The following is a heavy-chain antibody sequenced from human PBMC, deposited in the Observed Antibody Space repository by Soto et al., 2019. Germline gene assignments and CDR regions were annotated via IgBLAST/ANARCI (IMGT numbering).Heavy chain of an antibody. J-gene: IGHJ6*02. D-gene: IGHD2-15*01. V-gene: IGHV3-23*01. CDR3: ASLGYCSGGSCYPRYYGMDV. Sequence: EVQLLESGGGLVQPGGSLRLSCAASGFTFSSYAMSWVRQAPGKGLEWVSAISGSGGSTYYSDSVKGRFTISRDNSKNKLYLQMNSLRAEDTAVYYCASLGYCSGGSCYPRYYGMDVWGQGTTVTVSS. CDR2: ISGSGGST. CDR1: GFTFSSYA.